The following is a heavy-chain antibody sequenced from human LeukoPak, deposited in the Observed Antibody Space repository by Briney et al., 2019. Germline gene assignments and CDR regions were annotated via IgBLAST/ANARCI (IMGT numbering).Heavy chain of an antibody. CDR3: ARDPYCSGGSCYSPSS. Sequence: GGSLRLSCAASGFTFSFYTMHWVRQAPGKGLESVSAISTNGDTTYYLNSVKDRFTISRDNSKNTLYLQMGSLRVEDMAVYYCARDPYCSGGSCYSPSSWGQGTLVTVSS. J-gene: IGHJ5*02. D-gene: IGHD2-15*01. CDR1: GFTFSFYT. V-gene: IGHV3-64*01. CDR2: ISTNGDTT.